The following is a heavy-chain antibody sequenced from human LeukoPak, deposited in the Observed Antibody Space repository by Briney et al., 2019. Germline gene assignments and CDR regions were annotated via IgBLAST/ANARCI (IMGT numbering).Heavy chain of an antibody. CDR3: ARSYGSYDSQNWFDP. J-gene: IGHJ5*02. V-gene: IGHV1-18*04. CDR2: ISAYNGNT. Sequence: GASVKVSCKASGYTFTGYYMHGVRQAPGQGLEWMGWISAYNGNTNYAQKLQGRVTMTTDTSTSTAYMELRSLRSDDTAVYYCARSYGSYDSQNWFDPWGQGTLVTVSS. D-gene: IGHD1-26*01. CDR1: GYTFTGYY.